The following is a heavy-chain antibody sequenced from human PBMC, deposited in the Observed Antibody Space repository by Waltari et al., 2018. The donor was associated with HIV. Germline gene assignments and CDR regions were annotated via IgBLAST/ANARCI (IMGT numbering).Heavy chain of an antibody. J-gene: IGHJ4*02. CDR1: GASISTYY. V-gene: IGHV4-4*07. Sequence: QVQLQESGPGLVKPSETLSLTCTVPGASISTYYWNWIRQPAGKELEWIGRIYSSGSTNYNPSLKSRLSMSVDMSKNQFSLSLSSVTAADTAVYYCARFKAATGNDYWGQGTLVTVSS. CDR2: IYSSGST. CDR3: ARFKAATGNDY. D-gene: IGHD6-25*01.